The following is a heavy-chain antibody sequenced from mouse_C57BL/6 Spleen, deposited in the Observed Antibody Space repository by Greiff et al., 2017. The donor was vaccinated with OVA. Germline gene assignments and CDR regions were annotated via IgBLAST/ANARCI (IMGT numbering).Heavy chain of an antibody. CDR3: AREYSFYYFDY. J-gene: IGHJ2*01. D-gene: IGHD2-12*01. Sequence: DVHLVESGGGLVKPGGSLKLSCAASGFTFSSYAMSWVRQTPEKRLEWVATISDGGSYTYYPDNVKGRFTISRDNAKNNLYLQMSHLKSEDTAMYYCAREYSFYYFDYWGQGTTLTVSS. CDR1: GFTFSSYA. CDR2: ISDGGSYT. V-gene: IGHV5-4*01.